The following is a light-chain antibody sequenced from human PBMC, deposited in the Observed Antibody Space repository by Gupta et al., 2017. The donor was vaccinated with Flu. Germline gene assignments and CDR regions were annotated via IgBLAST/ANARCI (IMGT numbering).Light chain of an antibody. Sequence: QSVLTQPPSVSGAPGQRVTISCTGSSSNIGAYFEVHWYQQVPGTAPKLVIYGNSNRPSGVPDRFSGSKSGTSASLAITGLQAEDEADYYCQSYDNSLSSYVFGTGTKVTVL. CDR3: QSYDNSLSSYV. CDR2: GNS. V-gene: IGLV1-40*01. J-gene: IGLJ1*01. CDR1: SSNIGAYFE.